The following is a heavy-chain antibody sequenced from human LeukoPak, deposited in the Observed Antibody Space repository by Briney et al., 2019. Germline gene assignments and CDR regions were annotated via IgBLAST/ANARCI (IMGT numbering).Heavy chain of an antibody. V-gene: IGHV4-39*01. CDR1: GGSISSSSYY. J-gene: IGHJ4*02. CDR3: ARFTLMPYYFDY. Sequence: PSETLCLTCTVSGGSISSSSYYWGWIRQPPGKGLEWIGSIYYSGSTYYNPSLKSRVTISVDTSKNQFSLKLSSVTAADTAVYYCARFTLMPYYFDYWGQGTLVTVSS. D-gene: IGHD2-2*01. CDR2: IYYSGST.